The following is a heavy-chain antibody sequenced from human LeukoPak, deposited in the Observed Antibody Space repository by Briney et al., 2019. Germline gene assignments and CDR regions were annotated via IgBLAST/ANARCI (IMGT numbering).Heavy chain of an antibody. V-gene: IGHV4-31*03. D-gene: IGHD2-15*01. CDR1: GGSISIGGYY. Sequence: SQTLSLTCTVSGGSISIGGYYWSSIRQHPGKGLEWVGYIYYSGSTYYNPSLKSRVIISVDKSKNQSALKLSSVPAEDTAVYYCARGVAASVNWFDPWGQGTLVTVSS. CDR2: IYYSGST. J-gene: IGHJ5*02. CDR3: ARGVAASVNWFDP.